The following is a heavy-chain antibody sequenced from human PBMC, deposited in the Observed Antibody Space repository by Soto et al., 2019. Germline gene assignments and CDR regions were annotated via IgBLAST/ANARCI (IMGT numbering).Heavy chain of an antibody. CDR3: AKDTRYDFWSGAYFDY. CDR1: GFTFDDYV. CDR2: INWNSGRI. D-gene: IGHD3-3*01. Sequence: EVQLVESGGGLVQPGRSLRLSCATSGFTFDDYVMHWVRQVPGKGLEWVSGINWNSGRIGYADSVKGRFTISRDNAKNSLYLQMNSPRAEDTALYYCAKDTRYDFWSGAYFDYWGQGTLVTVSS. J-gene: IGHJ4*02. V-gene: IGHV3-9*01.